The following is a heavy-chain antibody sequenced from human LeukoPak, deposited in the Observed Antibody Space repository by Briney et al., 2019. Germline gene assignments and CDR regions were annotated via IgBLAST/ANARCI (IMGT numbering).Heavy chain of an antibody. Sequence: GGSLRLSCAASGFTFSSYAMHWVRQAPGKGLEWVAVISYDGSNKYCADSVKGRFTISRDNSKNTLYLQMNSLRAEDTAVYYCARMAVAGTNIDYWGQGTLVTVSS. D-gene: IGHD6-19*01. J-gene: IGHJ4*02. CDR2: ISYDGSNK. V-gene: IGHV3-30*04. CDR1: GFTFSSYA. CDR3: ARMAVAGTNIDY.